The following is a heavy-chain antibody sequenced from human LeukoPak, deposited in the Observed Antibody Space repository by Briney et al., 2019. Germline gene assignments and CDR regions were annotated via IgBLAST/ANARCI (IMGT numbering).Heavy chain of an antibody. CDR3: TRGGSYPFDY. D-gene: IGHD1-26*01. Sequence: GGSLRLSCAASGFTFSSSWMHWVRQAPGEGLVWLSRINSDGGSTSYADSLKGRFTISRDNAKNTLYLQMNSLRADDTAVYYRTRGGSYPFDYWGQGTLVTVSS. CDR1: GFTFSSSW. V-gene: IGHV3-74*01. CDR2: INSDGGST. J-gene: IGHJ4*02.